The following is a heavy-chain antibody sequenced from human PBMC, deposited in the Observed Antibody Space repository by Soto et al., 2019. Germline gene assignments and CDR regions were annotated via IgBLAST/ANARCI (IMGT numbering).Heavy chain of an antibody. D-gene: IGHD5-18*01. CDR1: GGTFSSYT. Sequence: QVQLVQSGAEVKKPGSSVKVSCKTSGGTFSSYTINWVRQAPGQGLEWMGGIIPLFGTANYAQKFQGRVTITADESTSTAYMQLSSLRSEDTAVYYCARSGNKGYSYGPNDYWGQGTLVTVSS. V-gene: IGHV1-69*01. CDR3: ARSGNKGYSYGPNDY. J-gene: IGHJ4*02. CDR2: IIPLFGTA.